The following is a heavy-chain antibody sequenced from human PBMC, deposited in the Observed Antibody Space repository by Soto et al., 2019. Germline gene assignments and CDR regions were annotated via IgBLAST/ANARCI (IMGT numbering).Heavy chain of an antibody. CDR1: GGSIRLYY. CDR2: IYYGWST. D-gene: IGHD4-17*01. CDR3: ARSDYGGTPDY. J-gene: IGHJ4*02. V-gene: IGHV4-59*01. Sequence: QVQLQESGPGLVKPSETLSLTWTVSGGSIRLYYWNWIRQPPGKGLEWIGYIYYGWSTNDNPSLTSRVTISLDASKNHFSLKLNSVTAADTAVYYGARSDYGGTPDYWGQGTLVTVSS.